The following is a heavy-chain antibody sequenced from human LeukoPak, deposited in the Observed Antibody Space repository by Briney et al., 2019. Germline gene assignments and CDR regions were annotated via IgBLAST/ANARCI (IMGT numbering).Heavy chain of an antibody. CDR3: ARDLYSSSSDWFDP. J-gene: IGHJ5*02. CDR1: GYSFTDFY. CDR2: INTNTGNP. D-gene: IGHD6-6*01. Sequence: ASVKVSCKTSGYSFTDFYMHWVRQAPGQGLEWMGWINTNTGNPTYAQGFTGRFVFSLDTSVSTAYLQISSLKAEDTAVYYCARDLYSSSSDWFDPWGQGTLVTVSS. V-gene: IGHV7-4-1*02.